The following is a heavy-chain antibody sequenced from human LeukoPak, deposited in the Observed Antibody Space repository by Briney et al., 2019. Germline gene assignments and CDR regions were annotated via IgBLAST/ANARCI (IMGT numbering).Heavy chain of an antibody. CDR1: GGSFSGYY. D-gene: IGHD2-2*02. CDR2: INHSGST. J-gene: IGHJ5*02. CDR3: ARDYCSSTSCYTAGNWFDP. Sequence: SETLSLTCAVYGGSFSGYYWSWIRQPPGKGLEWIGEINHSGSTNYNPSLKSRVTISVDTSKNQFSLKLSSVTAADTAVYYCARDYCSSTSCYTAGNWFDPWGQGTLVTVSS. V-gene: IGHV4-34*01.